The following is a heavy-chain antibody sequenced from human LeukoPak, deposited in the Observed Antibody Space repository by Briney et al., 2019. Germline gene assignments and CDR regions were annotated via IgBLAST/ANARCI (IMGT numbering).Heavy chain of an antibody. CDR3: ASIAAPLGFDY. D-gene: IGHD6-6*01. Sequence: GGSLRLSCAASGFTFDEYAMNWVRQAPGKGLEWVSGISWNSGSIGYADSVKGRFTISRDNAKNSLYLQMNSLRAEETALYYCASIAAPLGFDYWGQGTLVTVSS. J-gene: IGHJ4*02. CDR1: GFTFDEYA. CDR2: ISWNSGSI. V-gene: IGHV3-9*01.